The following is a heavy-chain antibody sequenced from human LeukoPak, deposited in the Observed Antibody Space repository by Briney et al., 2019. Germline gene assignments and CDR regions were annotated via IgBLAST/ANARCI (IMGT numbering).Heavy chain of an antibody. D-gene: IGHD3-10*01. CDR2: INHSGST. CDR3: ARSGYGSGSYYNVAY. Sequence: SETLSLTCAVYGGSFSGYYWSWIRQPPGKGLEWIGEINHSGSTNYNPSLKSRVTISVDTSKNQFSLKLRSVTAADTAVYYCARSGYGSGSYYNVAYWGQGTLVTVSS. CDR1: GGSFSGYY. J-gene: IGHJ4*02. V-gene: IGHV4-34*01.